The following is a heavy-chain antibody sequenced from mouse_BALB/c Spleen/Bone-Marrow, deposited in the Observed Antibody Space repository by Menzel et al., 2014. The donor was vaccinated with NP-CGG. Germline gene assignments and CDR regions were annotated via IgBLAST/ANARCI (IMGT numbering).Heavy chain of an antibody. Sequence: EVKLMESGGDLVKPGGSLKLSCAASGFTFSTYGMSWVRQTPDKRLEWVATISSGGGYTHYPDSVKGRFTISRDNANNTLYLQMSSLKSEDTAMYYCTRQRNWDHYAMDYWGQGTSVTVSS. V-gene: IGHV5-6*01. CDR3: TRQRNWDHYAMDY. CDR2: ISSGGGYT. D-gene: IGHD4-1*01. CDR1: GFTFSTYG. J-gene: IGHJ4*01.